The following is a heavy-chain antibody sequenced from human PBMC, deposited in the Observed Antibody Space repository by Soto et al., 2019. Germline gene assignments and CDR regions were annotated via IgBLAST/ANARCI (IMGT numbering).Heavy chain of an antibody. J-gene: IGHJ3*02. CDR1: GFSFSSYS. V-gene: IGHV3-30*09. CDR3: ARGGRGLRGAFDI. CDR2: ISYNGLSQ. Sequence: PGGSLRLSCAASGFSFSSYSLHWVRQAPGKGLEWVAVISYNGLSQFYADSVRGRLAISRDNAKNTLYLQMNSLRDEDTAVYFCARGGRGLRGAFDIWGQGTRVTVSS. D-gene: IGHD2-15*01.